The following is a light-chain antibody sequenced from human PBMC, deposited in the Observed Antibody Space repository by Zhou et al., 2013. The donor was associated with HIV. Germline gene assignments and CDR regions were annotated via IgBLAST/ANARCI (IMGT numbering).Light chain of an antibody. CDR2: GAS. V-gene: IGKV3D-20*02. Sequence: DIVLTQSPGTLSLSPGERATLSCRASQSVSTSYLAWYQQKPGQAPRLLIYGASSRATGIPDRFSGSGSGTDFTLTISSLEPEDFAVYYCQQRSKWPLTFGGGTKVEIK. CDR3: QQRSKWPLT. J-gene: IGKJ4*01. CDR1: QSVSTSY.